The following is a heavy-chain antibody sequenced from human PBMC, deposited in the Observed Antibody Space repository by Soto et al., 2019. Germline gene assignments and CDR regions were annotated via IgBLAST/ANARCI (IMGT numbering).Heavy chain of an antibody. CDR3: AKGPSDFWSGYNY. CDR2: ISYDGSNK. D-gene: IGHD3-3*01. J-gene: IGHJ4*02. CDR1: GFTFSSYG. V-gene: IGHV3-30*18. Sequence: QVQLVESGGGVVQPGRSLRLSCAASGFTFSSYGMHWVRQAPGKGLEWVAVISYDGSNKYYADSVKGRFTISRDNSKNTLYLQMNSLRAEDTAVYYCAKGPSDFWSGYNYWGQGTLVTVSS.